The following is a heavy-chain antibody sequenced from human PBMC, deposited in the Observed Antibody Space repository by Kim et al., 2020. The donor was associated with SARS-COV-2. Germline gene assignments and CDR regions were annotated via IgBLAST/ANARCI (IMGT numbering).Heavy chain of an antibody. CDR1: GFTFRSYA. D-gene: IGHD3-22*01. CDR2: ISGSGDYT. J-gene: IGHJ4*02. Sequence: GGSLRLSCAASGFTFRSYAMSWVRQAPRKGLEWVSAISGSGDYTYYADSVKGRFTISRDNSKNTLYLQMFSLRAEDTAVYYCAKDSFSGYYDTLTPYYFDYWGQGTLVTVSS. V-gene: IGHV3-23*01. CDR3: AKDSFSGYYDTLTPYYFDY.